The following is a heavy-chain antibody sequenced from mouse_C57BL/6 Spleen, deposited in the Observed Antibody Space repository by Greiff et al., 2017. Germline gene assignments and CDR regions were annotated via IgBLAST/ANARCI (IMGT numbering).Heavy chain of an antibody. CDR3: ARRTIYYDYAAY. Sequence: QVQLQQPGAELVRPGSSVKLSCKASGYTFTSYWMDWVKQRPGQGLEWIGNIYPSDSETHYNQKFKDKATLTVDKSSSTAYMQLSSLASEDSAVYYFARRTIYYDYAAYWGQGTLVTVSA. D-gene: IGHD2-4*01. J-gene: IGHJ3*01. CDR1: GYTFTSYW. V-gene: IGHV1-61*01. CDR2: IYPSDSET.